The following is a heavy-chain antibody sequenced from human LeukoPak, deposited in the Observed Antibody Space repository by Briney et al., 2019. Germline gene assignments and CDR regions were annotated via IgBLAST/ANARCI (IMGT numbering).Heavy chain of an antibody. D-gene: IGHD3-10*01. J-gene: IGHJ4*02. CDR3: ARMGSSGTGFDY. Sequence: GGSLRLSCAASGFSFSSYWMHWVRQAPGKGLMWVSRINTDGINTVYADFVKGRFTISRDNAENTLYMQMNSLRGEDTAVYYCARMGSSGTGFDYWGQGALVTVSA. CDR2: INTDGINT. V-gene: IGHV3-74*01. CDR1: GFSFSSYW.